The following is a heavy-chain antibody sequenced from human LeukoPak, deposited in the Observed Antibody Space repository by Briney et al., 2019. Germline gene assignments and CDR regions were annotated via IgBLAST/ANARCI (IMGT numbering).Heavy chain of an antibody. CDR2: MYNSGST. D-gene: IGHD1-26*01. V-gene: IGHV4-59*01. J-gene: IGHJ3*02. CDR3: ARSALVVGTSLDAFDI. CDR1: GGSISSYY. Sequence: SETLSLTCTVSGGSISSYYWSWIRQPPGKGLEWIGYMYNSGSTNYNPSLKSRVTISVDTSKNQFSLKLSSVTAADTAVYYCARSALVVGTSLDAFDIWGQGTMVTVSS.